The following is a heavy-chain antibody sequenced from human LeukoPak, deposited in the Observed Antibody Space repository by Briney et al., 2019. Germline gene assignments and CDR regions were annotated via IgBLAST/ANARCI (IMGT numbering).Heavy chain of an antibody. CDR2: ISYDGSNE. Sequence: HPGGSLRLSCAASGFTFSSYVMHWVRQAPGKGLEWVAIISYDGSNEYYADSVKGRFTISRDNAKNSLYLQMNSLRAEDTAVYYCARGTYYDIFPVHVYWGQGTLVTVSS. D-gene: IGHD3-9*01. V-gene: IGHV3-30*04. CDR3: ARGTYYDIFPVHVY. J-gene: IGHJ4*02. CDR1: GFTFSSYV.